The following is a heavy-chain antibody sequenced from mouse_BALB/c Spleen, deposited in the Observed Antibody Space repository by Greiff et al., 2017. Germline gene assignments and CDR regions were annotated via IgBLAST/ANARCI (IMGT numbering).Heavy chain of an antibody. Sequence: EVQGVESGGGLVQPGGSLKLSCAASGFTFSSYGMSWVRQTPDKRLELVATINSNGGSTYYPDSVKGRFTISRDNAKNTLYLQMSSLKSEDTAMYYCARPPRYFDVWGAGTTVTVSS. CDR2: INSNGGST. J-gene: IGHJ1*01. CDR3: ARPPRYFDV. V-gene: IGHV5-6-3*01. CDR1: GFTFSSYG.